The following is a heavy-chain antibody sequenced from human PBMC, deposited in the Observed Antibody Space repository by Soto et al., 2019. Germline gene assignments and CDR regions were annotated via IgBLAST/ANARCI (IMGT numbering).Heavy chain of an antibody. CDR2: ISSTTNYI. J-gene: IGHJ4*02. CDR3: ARESEDLTSNFDY. Sequence: GGSLRLSCAASGFTFTRYSMNWVRQAPGKGLEWVSSISSTTNYIYYGDSMKGRSTISRDNAKNSLYLEMNSLRAEDTAVYYCARESEDLTSNFDYWGQGTLATVSS. V-gene: IGHV3-21*06. CDR1: GFTFTRYS.